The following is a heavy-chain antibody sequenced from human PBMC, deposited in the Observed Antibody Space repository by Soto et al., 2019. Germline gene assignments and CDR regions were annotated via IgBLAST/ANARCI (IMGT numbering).Heavy chain of an antibody. CDR3: ARDLDYYGSGSHYYYGMGV. CDR1: GGTFSRYA. J-gene: IGHJ6*02. V-gene: IGHV1-69*13. CDR2: IVPIYGTR. Sequence: SVKVSCKASGGTFSRYAFSWVRQAPGQGLEWMGGIVPIYGTRGFAQKFQGRLTITANEPTRTAYMELSSLRSEDTAVYYCARDLDYYGSGSHYYYGMGVWGQGTTVTVSS. D-gene: IGHD3-10*01.